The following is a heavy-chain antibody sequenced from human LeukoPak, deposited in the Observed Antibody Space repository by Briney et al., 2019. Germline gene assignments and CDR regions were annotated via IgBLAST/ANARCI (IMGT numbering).Heavy chain of an antibody. CDR2: MNPNSGNT. V-gene: IGHV1-8*01. CDR3: ASLYSYCSGGSCYTPDYYYGMDV. D-gene: IGHD2-15*01. J-gene: IGHJ6*02. CDR1: GYTFTSYD. Sequence: ASVKVSCKASGYTFTSYDINWVRQATGQGLEWMGWMNPNSGNTGYAQKFQGRVTMTRNTSINTAYMELSSLRSEGTAVYYCASLYSYCSGGSCYTPDYYYGMDVWGQGTTVTVSS.